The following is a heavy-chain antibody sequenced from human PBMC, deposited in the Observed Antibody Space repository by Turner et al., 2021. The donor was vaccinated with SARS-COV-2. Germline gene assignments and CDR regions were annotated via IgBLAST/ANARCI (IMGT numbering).Heavy chain of an antibody. V-gene: IGHV3-21*01. CDR3: ARVRPLSYGFLEWFYYYGMDV. Sequence: EVQLVESGGGLVKPGGSLRLSCAAAGFTFSSSSMNWVRKAPGKGPEWVSSISSSSSYIYYADSVKGRFTISRDNAKNSLYLQMNSLRAEDTAVYYCARVRPLSYGFLEWFYYYGMDVWGQGTTVTVSS. CDR1: GFTFSSSS. J-gene: IGHJ6*02. CDR2: ISSSSSYI. D-gene: IGHD3-3*01.